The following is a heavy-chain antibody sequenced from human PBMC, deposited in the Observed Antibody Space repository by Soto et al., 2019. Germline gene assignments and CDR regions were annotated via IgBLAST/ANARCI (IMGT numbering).Heavy chain of an antibody. CDR3: ARTRPRLEHYDSSGYFYY. D-gene: IGHD3-22*01. V-gene: IGHV1-69*01. Sequence: QVQLVQSGAEVKKPGSSVKVSCKASGGTFSSYAISWVRQAPGQGLEWMGGIIPIFGTANYAQKFQGRVTITADESTSTAYMELSSLRSEDTAVYYCARTRPRLEHYDSSGYFYYWGQGTLVTVSS. J-gene: IGHJ4*02. CDR2: IIPIFGTA. CDR1: GGTFSSYA.